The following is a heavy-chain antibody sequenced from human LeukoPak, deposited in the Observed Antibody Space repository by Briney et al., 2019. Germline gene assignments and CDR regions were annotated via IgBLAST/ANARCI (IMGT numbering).Heavy chain of an antibody. J-gene: IGHJ5*02. V-gene: IGHV1-69*13. CDR1: GGTFSSYA. Sequence: ASVKVSCKASGGTFSSYAISWVRQAPGQGLEWMGGIIPIFGTANYAQKFQGRVTITADESTSTAYMELSSLRSEDTAVYYCARDPTSAVDTAMYWDNWFDPWGQGTLVTVSP. CDR3: ARDPTSAVDTAMYWDNWFDP. CDR2: IIPIFGTA. D-gene: IGHD5-18*01.